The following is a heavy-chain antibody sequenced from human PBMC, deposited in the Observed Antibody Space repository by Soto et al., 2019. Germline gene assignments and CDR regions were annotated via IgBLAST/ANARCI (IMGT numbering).Heavy chain of an antibody. J-gene: IGHJ5*02. Sequence: ASVKVSWKASGYTFTSYGISWVRQAPGQGLEWMGWISAYNGNTNYAQKLQGRVTMTTDTSTSTAYMELRSLRSDDTAVYYCARDGGYSSSWYSFDPWGQGTLVTVSS. D-gene: IGHD6-13*01. V-gene: IGHV1-18*04. CDR3: ARDGGYSSSWYSFDP. CDR1: GYTFTSYG. CDR2: ISAYNGNT.